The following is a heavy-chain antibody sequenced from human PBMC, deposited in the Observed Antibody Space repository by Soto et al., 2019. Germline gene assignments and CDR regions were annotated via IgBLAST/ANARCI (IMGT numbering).Heavy chain of an antibody. CDR1: GYTFTGYY. CDR2: INPNSGGT. CDR3: ARRYYYDSSGYNWFDP. Sequence: SVKVSCKASGYTFTGYYMHWVRQAPGQGLEWMGWINPNSGGTNYAQKFQGSVTMTRDTSISTAYMELSRLRSDDTAVYYCARRYYYDSSGYNWFDPWGQGTLVTVSS. D-gene: IGHD3-22*01. V-gene: IGHV1-2*02. J-gene: IGHJ5*02.